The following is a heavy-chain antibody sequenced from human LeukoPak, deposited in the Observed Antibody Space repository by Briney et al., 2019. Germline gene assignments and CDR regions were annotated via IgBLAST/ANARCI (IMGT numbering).Heavy chain of an antibody. J-gene: IGHJ5*02. V-gene: IGHV2-70*11. CDR1: GFTVSSNY. D-gene: IGHD6-19*01. Sequence: LRLSCAASGFTVSSNYMSWIRQLPGKALEWLARIDWDDDRYYTTSLKTRLTISKDTSKNQVVLTMTNMDPVDTATYYCARVIAVAGGGAFDHWGQGALVTVSS. CDR3: ARVIAVAGGGAFDH. CDR2: IDWDDDR.